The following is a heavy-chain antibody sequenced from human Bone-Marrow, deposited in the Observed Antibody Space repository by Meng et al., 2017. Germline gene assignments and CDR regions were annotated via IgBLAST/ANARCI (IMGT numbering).Heavy chain of an antibody. Sequence: QEPGPGRGSPSETLPFHCTVCGGAISSSSNYWGWIRHPPGKGLEWIGCIYYSGSTYYNPSLKSRVTISVDTSKNQFSLKLSSVTAADTAVYYCAREKSPLGFDPWGQGTLVTVSS. J-gene: IGHJ5*02. CDR2: IYYSGST. CDR3: AREKSPLGFDP. CDR1: GGAISSSSNY. V-gene: IGHV4-39*07.